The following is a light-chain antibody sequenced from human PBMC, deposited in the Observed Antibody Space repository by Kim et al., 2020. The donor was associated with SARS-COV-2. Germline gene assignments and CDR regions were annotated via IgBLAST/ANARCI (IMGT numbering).Light chain of an antibody. CDR3: AAWDDSLTGYV. Sequence: ELTQPPSASATPGQRVTISCSGSSSNIGTNTVNWYQQLPGTAPKLLIYGNNQRPSGVPDRFSGSKSATSASLAISGLQSGDEANYYCAAWDDSLTGYVFGTGTKVTAL. V-gene: IGLV1-44*01. J-gene: IGLJ1*01. CDR2: GNN. CDR1: SSNIGTNT.